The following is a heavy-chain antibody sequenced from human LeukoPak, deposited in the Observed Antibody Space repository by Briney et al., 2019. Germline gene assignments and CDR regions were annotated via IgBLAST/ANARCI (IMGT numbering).Heavy chain of an antibody. J-gene: IGHJ5*02. V-gene: IGHV1-46*01. CDR3: ARGHVLRGYSFDP. CDR2: INPSGGST. CDR1: GYTFTSYY. D-gene: IGHD3-22*01. Sequence: ASVKVSCKASGYTFTSYYMHWVRQAPGQGLEWMGIINPSGGSTSYAQKFQGSVTMTRDMSTSTVYMELSSLRSEDTAVYYCARGHVLRGYSFDPWGQGTLVTVSS.